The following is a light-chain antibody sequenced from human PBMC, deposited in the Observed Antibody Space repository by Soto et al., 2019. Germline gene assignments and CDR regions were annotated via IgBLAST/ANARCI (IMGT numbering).Light chain of an antibody. J-gene: IGKJ5*01. CDR1: QSVGSN. Sequence: EIVMTQSPGTLSALPGHSATLPCRASQSVGSNIAWYQQRPGQAPRLLIYAASTRAAGVPIRFSGSGSGTGFTITLPSLETDEFGVYYCQQFNQWSPITFGQGTRLE. CDR3: QQFNQWSPIT. V-gene: IGKV3-15*01. CDR2: AAS.